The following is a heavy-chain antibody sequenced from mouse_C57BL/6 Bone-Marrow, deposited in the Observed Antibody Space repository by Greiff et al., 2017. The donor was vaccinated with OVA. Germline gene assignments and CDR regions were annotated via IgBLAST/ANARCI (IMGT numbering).Heavy chain of an antibody. CDR3: AREAGPYPGAMDY. V-gene: IGHV7-1*01. J-gene: IGHJ4*01. CDR1: GFTFSDFY. Sequence: EVKLMESGGGLVQSGRSLRLSCATSGFTFSDFYMEWVRQAPGKGLEWIAASRNKANDYTTEYSASVKGRFIVSRDTSQSILYLQMNALRAEDTAIDDCAREAGPYPGAMDYWGQGTSGTVSS. CDR2: SRNKANDYTT.